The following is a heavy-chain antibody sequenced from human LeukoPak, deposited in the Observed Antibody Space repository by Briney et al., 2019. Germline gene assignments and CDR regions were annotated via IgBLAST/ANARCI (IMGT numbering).Heavy chain of an antibody. CDR3: AKGVAGTHDWFDP. Sequence: GGSPRLSCAASGFTFDDYAMHWVRQAPGKGLEWVSGISWNSGSIGYADSVKGRFTISRDNAKNSLYLQMNSLRAEDTALYYCAKGVAGTHDWFDPWGQGTLVTVS. D-gene: IGHD1/OR15-1a*01. V-gene: IGHV3-9*01. J-gene: IGHJ5*02. CDR2: ISWNSGSI. CDR1: GFTFDDYA.